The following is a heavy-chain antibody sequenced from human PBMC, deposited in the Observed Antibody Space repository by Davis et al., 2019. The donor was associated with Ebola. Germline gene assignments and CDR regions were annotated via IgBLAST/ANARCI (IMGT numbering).Heavy chain of an antibody. CDR3: ARGDTSSSFYYYYAMDV. V-gene: IGHV3-13*01. J-gene: IGHJ6*02. D-gene: IGHD6-6*01. CDR1: GFTFSTYD. Sequence: GGSLRLSCAASGFTFSTYDMHWVRQVPGKGLEWVSTIGTAGDTYYAGSVKGRFTISRENANNSLFLQMSGLRAGDTAVYYCARGDTSSSFYYYYAMDVWGQGTTVTVSS. CDR2: IGTAGDT.